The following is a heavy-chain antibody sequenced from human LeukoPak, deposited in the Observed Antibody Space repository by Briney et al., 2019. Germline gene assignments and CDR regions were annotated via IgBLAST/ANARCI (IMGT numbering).Heavy chain of an antibody. D-gene: IGHD3-10*01. V-gene: IGHV3-21*01. CDR1: GFTFSSYS. CDR2: ISSSSSYI. CDR3: ARDRDYYGSVVFDY. Sequence: GGSLRLSCAASGFTFSSYSMNWVRQAPGKGLEWVSSISSSSSYIYYADSVKGRFTISRDNAKNSLYLQMNSLRAEDTAVYYCARDRDYYGSVVFDYWGQGTLVTVSS. J-gene: IGHJ4*02.